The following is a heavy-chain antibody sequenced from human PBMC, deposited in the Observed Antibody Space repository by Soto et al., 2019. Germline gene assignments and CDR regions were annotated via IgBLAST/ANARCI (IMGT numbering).Heavy chain of an antibody. CDR1: GFTFSNSA. D-gene: IGHD6-13*01. V-gene: IGHV3-23*01. CDR2: ISGSGGST. CDR3: AGGSSWTRVDY. Sequence: PGGSLRLSCAASGFTFSNSAMSWFRQAPGKGLEWVSAISGSGGSTYYTDSMKGRFTISRDNSKSTLYLQMNSLTVDDTAVYYCAGGSSWTRVDYWGQGTLVTVSS. J-gene: IGHJ4*02.